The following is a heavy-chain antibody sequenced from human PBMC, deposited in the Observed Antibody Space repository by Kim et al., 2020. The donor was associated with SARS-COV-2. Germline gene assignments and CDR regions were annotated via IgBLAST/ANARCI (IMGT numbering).Heavy chain of an antibody. CDR2: INAGNGNT. V-gene: IGHV1-3*01. J-gene: IGHJ5*02. Sequence: ASVKVSCKASGYTFTSYAMHWVRQAPGQRLEWMGWINAGNGNTKYSQKFQGRVTITRDTSASTAYMELSSLRSEDTAVYYCARPYSSGWKNWFDPWGQGTLVTVSS. CDR3: ARPYSSGWKNWFDP. CDR1: GYTFTSYA. D-gene: IGHD6-19*01.